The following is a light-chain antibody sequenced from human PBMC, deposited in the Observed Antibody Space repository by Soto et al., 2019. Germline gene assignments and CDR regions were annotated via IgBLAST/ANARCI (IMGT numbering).Light chain of an antibody. J-gene: IGKJ1*01. V-gene: IGKV3-20*01. Sequence: EIVLTQSPGTLSLSPGERVTLSCRASQSVSSSYLAWYQQKPGQAPRLLIYDASNRATGIPDRFSGSGSGTDFTLTISRLEPEDFAVYYCQQCGSSPWTFGQGTKVEIK. CDR3: QQCGSSPWT. CDR1: QSVSSSY. CDR2: DAS.